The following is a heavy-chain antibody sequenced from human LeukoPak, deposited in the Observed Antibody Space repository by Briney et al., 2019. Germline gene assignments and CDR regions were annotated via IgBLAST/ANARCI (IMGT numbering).Heavy chain of an antibody. J-gene: IGHJ4*02. Sequence: PGGSLRLSCVTSGFTFNNYVMAWVRQAPGKGLEWVSTISAVFTNTYSADSVKGRFTISRDNSKNTLYLQMNSLRAEDTAVYYCAKDLGGKAAAPDYWGQGTLVTVSS. CDR1: GFTFNNYV. CDR3: AKDLGGKAAAPDY. CDR2: ISAVFTNT. V-gene: IGHV3-23*01. D-gene: IGHD6-13*01.